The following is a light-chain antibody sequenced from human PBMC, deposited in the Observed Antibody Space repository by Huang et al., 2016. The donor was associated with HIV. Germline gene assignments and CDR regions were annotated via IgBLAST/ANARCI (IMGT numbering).Light chain of an antibody. V-gene: IGKV3-15*01. J-gene: IGKJ1*01. CDR2: AAA. CDR3: QQYNDCPRS. CDR1: QNINTN. Sequence: EIVLTQSPGTLSVAPGERATLSCRASQNINTNLAWLQQKPGQAPRLLIYAAATRTAEFPARFRGSGSRTEFTLTISSLQSEDIAVYYCQQYNDCPRSFGQGTKVEIK.